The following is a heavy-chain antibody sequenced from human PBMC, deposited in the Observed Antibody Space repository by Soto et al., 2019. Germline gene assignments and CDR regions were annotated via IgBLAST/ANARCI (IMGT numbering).Heavy chain of an antibody. Sequence: SETLSLTCTVSGGSISGYHWSWIRQPAGEGLEWIGRIYSIGSTNYNPSLKSRVTMSVDTPKNQLSLKLSSVTAADTAVYYCAREYSYHFDPWGQGTLVTVSS. CDR3: AREYSYHFDP. V-gene: IGHV4-4*07. J-gene: IGHJ5*02. D-gene: IGHD5-18*01. CDR2: IYSIGST. CDR1: GGSISGYH.